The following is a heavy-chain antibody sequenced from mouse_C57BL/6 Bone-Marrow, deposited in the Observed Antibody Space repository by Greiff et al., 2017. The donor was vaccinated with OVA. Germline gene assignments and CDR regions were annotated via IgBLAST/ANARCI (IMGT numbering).Heavy chain of an antibody. CDR3: AREGIWVVPFAY. CDR1: GYTFTSSW. Sequence: QVHVKQPGAELVKPGASVKLSCKASGYTFTSSWMHWVKQRPGRGLEWIGRIDPHSGGTTYNEKFKSKATLTVDTPSSTAYMQLSSLTSEDSAVYDSAREGIWVVPFAYWGQGTLVTVSA. V-gene: IGHV1-72*01. D-gene: IGHD1-1*01. J-gene: IGHJ3*01. CDR2: IDPHSGGT.